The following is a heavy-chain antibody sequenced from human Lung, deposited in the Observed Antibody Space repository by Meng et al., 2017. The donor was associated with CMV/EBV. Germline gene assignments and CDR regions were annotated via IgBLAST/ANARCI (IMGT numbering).Heavy chain of an antibody. V-gene: IGHV3-30*02. D-gene: IGHD3-16*01. CDR1: GFSFDNHG. J-gene: IGHJ4*02. CDR2: IRHDGTTK. CDR3: AKDLLLFGGANAYFDS. Sequence: LTXXASGFSFDNHGMHWVRQTPGKGLEWVAFIRHDGTTKFYGDSVKGRFTISRDNSKNTVYLQMNRLRPEETAVYYCAKDLLLFGGANAYFDSWGQGXLVTVSS.